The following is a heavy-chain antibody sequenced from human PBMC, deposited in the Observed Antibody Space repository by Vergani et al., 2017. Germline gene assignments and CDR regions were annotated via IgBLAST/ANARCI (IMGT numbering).Heavy chain of an antibody. D-gene: IGHD4-17*01. J-gene: IGHJ5*02. CDR2: ISSSGSTI. V-gene: IGHV3-11*01. CDR3: ARTSTRLWDYGDYGWFDP. CDR1: GFTFSDYY. Sequence: QVQLVESGGGLVKPGGSLRLSCAASGFTFSDYYMSWIRQAPGKGLEWVSYISSSGSTIYYADSVKGRFPISRDNAKNSLYLQMNSLRAEATAVYYCARTSTRLWDYGDYGWFDPWGQGTLVTVSS.